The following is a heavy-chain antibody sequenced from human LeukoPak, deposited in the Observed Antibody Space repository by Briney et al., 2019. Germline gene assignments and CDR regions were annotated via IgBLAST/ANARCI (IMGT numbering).Heavy chain of an antibody. V-gene: IGHV4-39*01. Sequence: PSDTLSLTCTVSGGSISSSSYYWGWLRQPPGKGLEWIGSIYYSGSTYYNPSLKSRVTISVDTSKNQFSLKLSSVTAADTAVYYCAITIFGWRYYFDYWGQGTLVTVSS. CDR1: GGSISSSSYY. J-gene: IGHJ4*02. CDR2: IYYSGST. CDR3: AITIFGWRYYFDY. D-gene: IGHD3-3*01.